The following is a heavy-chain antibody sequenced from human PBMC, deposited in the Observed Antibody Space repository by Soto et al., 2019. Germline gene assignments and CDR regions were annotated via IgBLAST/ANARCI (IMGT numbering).Heavy chain of an antibody. V-gene: IGHV1-24*01. D-gene: IGHD3-3*01. Sequence: GASVKVSCKVSGYTLTELSMHWVRQAPGKGLEWMGGFDPEDGETIYAQKFRGRVTMTEDTSTDTAYMELSSLRSEDTAVYYCATVTGTIFGVVSDYYYYGMDVWGQGTTVTVSS. CDR3: ATVTGTIFGVVSDYYYYGMDV. CDR2: FDPEDGET. J-gene: IGHJ6*02. CDR1: GYTLTELS.